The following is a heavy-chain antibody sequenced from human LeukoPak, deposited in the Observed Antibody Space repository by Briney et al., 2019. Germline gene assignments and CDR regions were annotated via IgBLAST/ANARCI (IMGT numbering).Heavy chain of an antibody. Sequence: GGSLRLSCAASGFPVSSNYMSWVRQAPGKGLEWLSVIYGSTYTYYADSVKGRFTISRENAKNSLYLQMNSLRDGDTAVYYCAREGPSRNWDDWYFDVWGRGNMVTVSS. D-gene: IGHD6-13*01. J-gene: IGHJ2*01. CDR3: AREGPSRNWDDWYFDV. CDR2: IYGSTYT. CDR1: GFPVSSNY. V-gene: IGHV3-53*01.